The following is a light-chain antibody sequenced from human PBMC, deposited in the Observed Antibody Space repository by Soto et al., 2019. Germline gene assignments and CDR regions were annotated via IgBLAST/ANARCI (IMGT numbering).Light chain of an antibody. J-gene: IGLJ1*01. CDR1: SSNIGTYT. V-gene: IGLV1-44*01. CDR2: SHD. CDR3: ATWDDSLNGRYV. Sequence: QSVLTQPPSASGAPGQRVTISCSGTSSNIGTYTVNWYQHLPGRAPKLLIFSHDQRPSGVPGRISASKSGTSASLDISGLQSEDEADYYCATWDDSLNGRYVFGPGTKLTVL.